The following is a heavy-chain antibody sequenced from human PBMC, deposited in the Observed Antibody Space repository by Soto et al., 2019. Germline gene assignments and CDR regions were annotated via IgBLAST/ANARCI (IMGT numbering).Heavy chain of an antibody. D-gene: IGHD6-6*01. CDR3: ARGFRSFAARGPYNY. CDR1: GYTFTSYD. V-gene: IGHV1-8*01. CDR2: MNPNSGNT. Sequence: ASVKVSCKASGYTFTSYDINWVRQATGQGLEWMGWMNPNSGNTGYAQKFRGRVTMTRNTSISTAYMELSSLRSEDTAVYYCARGFRSFAARGPYNYWGQGTLVTVSS. J-gene: IGHJ4*02.